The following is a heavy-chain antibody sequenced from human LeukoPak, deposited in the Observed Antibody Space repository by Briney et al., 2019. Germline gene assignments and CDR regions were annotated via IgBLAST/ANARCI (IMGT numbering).Heavy chain of an antibody. D-gene: IGHD3-22*01. CDR3: AKGPNRIVVDPNWFDP. J-gene: IGHJ5*02. V-gene: IGHV3-30*02. Sequence: GGSLRLSCAASGFTFSSYGMHWVRQAPGKGLEWVAFIRYDGSNKYYADSVKGRFTISRDNSKNTLYLQMNSLRAEDTAVYYCAKGPNRIVVDPNWFDPWGQGTLVTVSS. CDR2: IRYDGSNK. CDR1: GFTFSSYG.